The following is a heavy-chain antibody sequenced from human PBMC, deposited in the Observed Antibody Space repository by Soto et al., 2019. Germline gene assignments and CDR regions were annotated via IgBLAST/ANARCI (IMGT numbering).Heavy chain of an antibody. J-gene: IGHJ6*02. CDR3: ARGGDLGGNAPFSYYYGMDV. V-gene: IGHV1-18*01. D-gene: IGHD2-15*01. Sequence: QVQLVQSGAEVKKPGASVKVSCKASGYTFTSYGISWVRQAPGQGLEWMGWISAYNGNTNYAQKLQGRVTMTTDTTTSTAYMELRSLRSDDTAVYYCARGGDLGGNAPFSYYYGMDVWGQGTTVTVSS. CDR1: GYTFTSYG. CDR2: ISAYNGNT.